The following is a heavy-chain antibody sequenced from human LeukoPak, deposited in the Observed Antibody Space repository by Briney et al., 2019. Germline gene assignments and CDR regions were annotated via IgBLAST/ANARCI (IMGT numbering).Heavy chain of an antibody. D-gene: IGHD4-17*01. Sequence: SETLSLTCIVSGDSISGFYWSWIRQSPGKGLEWIGNIYSSGSTNYNPSLKSRVTISVDTSKNQFSLKLSSVTAADTAVYYCARDDYGDQGYFDYWGQGTLVTVSS. V-gene: IGHV4-59*01. J-gene: IGHJ4*02. CDR2: IYSSGST. CDR3: ARDDYGDQGYFDY. CDR1: GDSISGFY.